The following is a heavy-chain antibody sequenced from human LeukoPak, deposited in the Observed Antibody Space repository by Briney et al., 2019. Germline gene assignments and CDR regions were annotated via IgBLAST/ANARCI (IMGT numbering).Heavy chain of an antibody. Sequence: SSGAYYWSWIRQPAGKGLEWVSGISWNSGSIGYADSVKGRFTISRDNVKNSLYLQMNSLRAEDTALYYCAKEYGVNDAFDIWGQGTMVTVSS. CDR1: SSGAYY. CDR2: ISWNSGSI. J-gene: IGHJ3*02. D-gene: IGHD2-8*01. CDR3: AKEYGVNDAFDI. V-gene: IGHV3-9*01.